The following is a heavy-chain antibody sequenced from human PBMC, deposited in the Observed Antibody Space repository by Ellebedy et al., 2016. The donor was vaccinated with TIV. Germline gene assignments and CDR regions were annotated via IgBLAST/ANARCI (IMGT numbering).Heavy chain of an antibody. Sequence: GESLKISCAASGFTFSSYGMHWVRQAPGKGLEWVAVIWYDGSNKYYADSVKGRFTISRDNSKNTLYLQMNSLRAEDTAVYYCARELAAARTDYYFDYWGQGTLVTVSS. J-gene: IGHJ4*02. V-gene: IGHV3-33*01. CDR3: ARELAAARTDYYFDY. CDR2: IWYDGSNK. CDR1: GFTFSSYG. D-gene: IGHD6-13*01.